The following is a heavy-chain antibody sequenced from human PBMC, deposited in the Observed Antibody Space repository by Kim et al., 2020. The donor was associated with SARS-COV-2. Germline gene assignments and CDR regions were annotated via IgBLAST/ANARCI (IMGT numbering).Heavy chain of an antibody. Sequence: GGSLRLSCAASGFSFSNYAMFWVRQAPGKGLEWVALISYDGTNKDYADSVKGRFTISRDNSKSTLYLQMNSLRVADTAVYFCARKPTTSSWSYYCEFGGQGTLVTVAS. V-gene: IGHV3-30*04. J-gene: IGHJ4*01. CDR3: ARKPTTSSWSYYCEF. CDR1: GFSFSNYA. CDR2: ISYDGTNK. D-gene: IGHD6-13*01.